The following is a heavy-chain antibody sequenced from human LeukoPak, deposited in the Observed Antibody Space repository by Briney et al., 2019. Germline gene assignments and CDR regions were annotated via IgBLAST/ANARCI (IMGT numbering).Heavy chain of an antibody. CDR2: TNGDGSST. Sequence: PGGSLRLSCAASGFTFSRYWMYWVRQAPDKGLVWVSRTNGDGSSTTYADSVKGRFSISRDNAKNTLYLQMNSLRAEDTAVYFCAREQYGDYVSDYYYYGMDVWGKGTTVTVSS. D-gene: IGHD4-17*01. CDR3: AREQYGDYVSDYYYYGMDV. V-gene: IGHV3-74*01. CDR1: GFTFSRYW. J-gene: IGHJ6*04.